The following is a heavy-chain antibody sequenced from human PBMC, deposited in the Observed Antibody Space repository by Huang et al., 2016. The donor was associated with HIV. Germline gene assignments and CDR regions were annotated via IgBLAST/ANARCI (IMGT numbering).Heavy chain of an antibody. CDR3: AKDGADEEWDIDY. CDR1: GFSFSTYG. V-gene: IGHV3-30*18. J-gene: IGHJ4*02. Sequence: VQLVESGGGVVQPGRSLRLACAAFGFSFSTYGLHWVRQAPGKRLEWVAVISYDGSNKYYAHSVKGRFTISRDTSENKVYLQMNSLRHEDTAVYYCAKDGADEEWDIDYWGQGTLVTVSS. D-gene: IGHD1-26*01. CDR2: ISYDGSNK.